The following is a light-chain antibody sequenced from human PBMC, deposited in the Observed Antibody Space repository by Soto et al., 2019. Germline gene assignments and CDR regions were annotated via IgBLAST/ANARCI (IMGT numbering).Light chain of an antibody. V-gene: IGKV1-5*01. CDR1: QRISGW. J-gene: IGKJ1*01. Sequence: DIQMTQSPSTLSASLGDRVTITCRASQRISGWVAWYQQKPGNAPKLLIYDVSALPRGVPARFSGSASGTDFTLTITSLQPDDFANYYCQQYDSYVGTFGQGTRVEIK. CDR2: DVS. CDR3: QQYDSYVGT.